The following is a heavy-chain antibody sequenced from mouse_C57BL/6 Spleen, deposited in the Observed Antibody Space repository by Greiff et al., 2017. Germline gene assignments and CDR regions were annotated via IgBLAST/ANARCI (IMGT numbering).Heavy chain of an antibody. D-gene: IGHD2-3*01. CDR1: GYAFSSSW. J-gene: IGHJ3*01. CDR2: IYPGDGDT. CDR3: ARGDGYYDAY. V-gene: IGHV1-82*01. Sequence: QVQLQQSGPELVKPGASVKISCKASGYAFSSSWMNWVKQRPGKGLEWIGRIYPGDGDTNYNGKFKGKATLTADKSSSTAYMQLSSLTSEDSAVYFCARGDGYYDAYWGQGTLVTVSA.